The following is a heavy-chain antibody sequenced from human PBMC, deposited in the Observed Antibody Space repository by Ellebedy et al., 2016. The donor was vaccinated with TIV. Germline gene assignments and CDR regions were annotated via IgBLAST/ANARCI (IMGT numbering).Heavy chain of an antibody. D-gene: IGHD5-18*01. Sequence: PGGSLRLSCAASGFTFSTYTMNWVRKAPGKGLEWVSYISRTSSTIYYADSVRCRFAISRANAKNSLYLQMNSLRAEDTALYYWARGVDTALVEHFQHWGQGTLVTVSS. V-gene: IGHV3-48*04. CDR3: ARGVDTALVEHFQH. J-gene: IGHJ1*01. CDR1: GFTFSTYT. CDR2: ISRTSSTI.